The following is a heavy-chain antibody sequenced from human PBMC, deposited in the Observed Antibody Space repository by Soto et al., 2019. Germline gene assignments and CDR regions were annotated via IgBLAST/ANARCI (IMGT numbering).Heavy chain of an antibody. D-gene: IGHD3-22*01. J-gene: IGHJ4*02. CDR2: IYYSGST. CDR3: ARDNGREQYYDSSGYWYYFDY. CDR1: GGSISSYY. V-gene: IGHV4-59*01. Sequence: SETLSLTCTVSGGSISSYYWSWIRQPPGKGLEWIGYIYYSGSTNYNPSLKSRVTISVDTSKNQFSLKLSSVTAADTAVYYCARDNGREQYYDSSGYWYYFDYWGQGTLVTVSS.